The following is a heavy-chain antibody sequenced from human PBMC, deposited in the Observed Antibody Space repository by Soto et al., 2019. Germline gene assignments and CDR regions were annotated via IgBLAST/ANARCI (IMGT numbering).Heavy chain of an antibody. D-gene: IGHD3-22*01. V-gene: IGHV4-59*08. CDR2: IYYSGST. CDR1: GGSISSYY. Sequence: PSETLSLTCTVSGGSISSYYWSWIRQPPGEGLEWIGYIYYSGSTNYNPSLKSRVTISVDTSKNQFSLKLTSVIAADAALYYCARVFLNSSDYTTNCFDPWGQETRVTVSS. CDR3: ARVFLNSSDYTTNCFDP. J-gene: IGHJ5*02.